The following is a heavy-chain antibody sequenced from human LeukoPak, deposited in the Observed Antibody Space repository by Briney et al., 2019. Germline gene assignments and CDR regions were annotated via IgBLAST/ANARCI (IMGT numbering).Heavy chain of an antibody. V-gene: IGHV4-4*07. Sequence: SETLSLTCTVSGGSISSYYWSWIRQPAGKGLEWIGRIYTSGSTNYNPSLKSRVTMSVDTSKIQFSLKLSSVTAADTAVYYCARERWGYSYGYGTYYFDYWGQGTLVTVSS. D-gene: IGHD5-18*01. CDR1: GGSISSYY. J-gene: IGHJ4*02. CDR3: ARERWGYSYGYGTYYFDY. CDR2: IYTSGST.